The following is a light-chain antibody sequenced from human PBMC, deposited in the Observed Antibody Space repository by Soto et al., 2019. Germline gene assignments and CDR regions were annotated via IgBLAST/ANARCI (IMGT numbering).Light chain of an antibody. CDR3: AVWDDSLSVVI. CDR1: TSNIGGNS. J-gene: IGLJ2*01. CDR2: RNN. V-gene: IGLV1-47*01. Sequence: QSAVPQLPSASGTPGPRVPLSCSGGTSNIGGNSVYWYQQLPGTAPKLLIYRNNQRPSGVPDRFSGSKSGTSASLAISGLRSEDEADYYCAVWDDSLSVVIFGGGTKLTVL.